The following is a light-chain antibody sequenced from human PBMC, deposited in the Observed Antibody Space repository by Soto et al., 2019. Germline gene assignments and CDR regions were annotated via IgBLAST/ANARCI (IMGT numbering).Light chain of an antibody. V-gene: IGKV3-15*01. CDR3: QQNNNWPPWT. Sequence: EIVMTQSPATLSVSPGERATLSCRASQSVSNNLAWYQQKPGQAPRLLIYGASTRATDIPARFSGSGSGTEFTLTISSLQSEDFAVYYCQQNNNWPPWTFGQGTKVDIK. CDR1: QSVSNN. J-gene: IGKJ1*01. CDR2: GAS.